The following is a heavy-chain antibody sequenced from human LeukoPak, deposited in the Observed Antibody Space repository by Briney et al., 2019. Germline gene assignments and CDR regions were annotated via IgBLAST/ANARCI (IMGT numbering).Heavy chain of an antibody. V-gene: IGHV1-69*13. D-gene: IGHD2-21*02. CDR1: GGTFSSYA. Sequence: SVKVSCKASGGTFSSYAISRVRQAPGQGLEWMGGIIPIFGTANYAQKFQGRVTITADESTSTAYMELSSLRSEDTAVYYCATYPLRYCGGDCEDAFDIWGQGTMVTVSS. CDR2: IIPIFGTA. J-gene: IGHJ3*02. CDR3: ATYPLRYCGGDCEDAFDI.